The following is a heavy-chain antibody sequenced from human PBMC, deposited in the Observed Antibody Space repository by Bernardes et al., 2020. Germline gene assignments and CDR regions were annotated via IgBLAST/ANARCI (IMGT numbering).Heavy chain of an antibody. CDR2: IYCGDSNT. D-gene: IGHD3-3*01. Sequence: GASLKISCKASGYTFTNYWIGWVRQMPGKGPEWMGIIYCGDSNTRYSPSFQGRVTMSVDRSITTAYLRWSSLKPSDTAMYYCGRAGGDFWSGFYTPNWLDPWGQGTQVTVSS. J-gene: IGHJ5*02. V-gene: IGHV5-51*01. CDR1: GYTFTNYW. CDR3: GRAGGDFWSGFYTPNWLDP.